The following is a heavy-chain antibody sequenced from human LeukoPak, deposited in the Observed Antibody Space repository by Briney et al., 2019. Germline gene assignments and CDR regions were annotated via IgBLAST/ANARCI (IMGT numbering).Heavy chain of an antibody. CDR2: IYTSGST. D-gene: IGHD1-26*01. CDR3: ASLYSGSSWASAY. V-gene: IGHV4-4*07. J-gene: IGHJ4*02. CDR1: GGSISSYY. Sequence: SETLSLTCTVSGGSISSYYWSWIRQPAGEGLEWIGRIYTSGSTNYNPSLKSRVTMSVATSKNKFSLKLSSETAADTAVYYCASLYSGSSWASAYWGQGTLVTVSS.